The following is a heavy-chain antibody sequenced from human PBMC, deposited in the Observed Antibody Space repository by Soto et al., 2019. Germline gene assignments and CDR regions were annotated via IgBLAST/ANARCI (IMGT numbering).Heavy chain of an antibody. Sequence: EVQLVESGGGLVQPGGSLRLSCAASGFTVSSNYMSWVRQAPGKGLEWVSVIYSGGSTYYADSVKGRFTISRDNSKNTLYLQMNSLRAEDTALYYCARELYYYGSGSYYSWFDPWGQGTLVTVSS. D-gene: IGHD3-10*01. V-gene: IGHV3-66*01. CDR3: ARELYYYGSGSYYSWFDP. CDR2: IYSGGST. CDR1: GFTVSSNY. J-gene: IGHJ5*02.